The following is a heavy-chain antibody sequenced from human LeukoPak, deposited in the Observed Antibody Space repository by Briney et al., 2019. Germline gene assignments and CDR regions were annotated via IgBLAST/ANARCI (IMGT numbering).Heavy chain of an antibody. CDR1: GFTFSDYY. Sequence: GGSLRLSCAASGFTFSDYYMSWIRQAPGKGLEWVSYISSSDNIIYYAGSVKGRFTISRDNAKNSLYLQMNSLRVEDTAVYYCARDIHIIAAAGRFDYWGQGTLVTVAS. CDR2: ISSSDNII. V-gene: IGHV3-11*04. CDR3: ARDIHIIAAAGRFDY. D-gene: IGHD6-13*01. J-gene: IGHJ4*02.